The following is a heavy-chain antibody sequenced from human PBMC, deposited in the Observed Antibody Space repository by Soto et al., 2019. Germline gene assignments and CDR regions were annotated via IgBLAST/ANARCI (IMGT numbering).Heavy chain of an antibody. CDR2: ISAYNGNT. J-gene: IGHJ3*02. D-gene: IGHD3-10*01. CDR3: AYPVAYGSGSYTAFDI. Sequence: ASLKVSCKASGYTFTSYGISWVRQAPGQGLEWMGWISAYNGNTNYAQKLQGRVTMTTDTSTSTAYMELRSLRSDDTAVYYCAYPVAYGSGSYTAFDIWGQGTMVTVSS. V-gene: IGHV1-18*01. CDR1: GYTFTSYG.